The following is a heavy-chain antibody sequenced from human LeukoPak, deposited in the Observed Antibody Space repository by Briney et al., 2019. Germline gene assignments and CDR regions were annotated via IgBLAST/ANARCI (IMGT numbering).Heavy chain of an antibody. CDR2: INHSGST. D-gene: IGHD3-9*01. Sequence: SETLSLTCTVSGHSISSYYWSWIRQPPGKGLEWIGEINHSGSTNYNPSLKSRVTISVDTSKNQFSLKLSSVTAADTAVYYCAGLSGAPKLRDILTGYRPRNWFDPWGQGTLVTVSS. CDR3: AGLSGAPKLRDILTGYRPRNWFDP. V-gene: IGHV4-34*01. CDR1: GHSISSYY. J-gene: IGHJ5*02.